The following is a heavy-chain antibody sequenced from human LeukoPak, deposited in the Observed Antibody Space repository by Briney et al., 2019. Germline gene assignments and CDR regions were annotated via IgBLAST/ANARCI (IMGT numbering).Heavy chain of an antibody. J-gene: IGHJ5*02. D-gene: IGHD5-24*01. Sequence: GGSLTLSCAASGFPFDEYDMSCLRQALGKALEWVSAISGSGGSTYYADSVKGRFTISRDNSKNTLYLQMNSLRAEDTAVYYCAKDLPQYHWGQGTLVTVSS. CDR3: AKDLPQYH. CDR2: ISGSGGST. V-gene: IGHV3-23*01. CDR1: GFPFDEYD.